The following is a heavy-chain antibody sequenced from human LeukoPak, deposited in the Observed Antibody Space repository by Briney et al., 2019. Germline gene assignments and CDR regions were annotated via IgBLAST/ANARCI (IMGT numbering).Heavy chain of an antibody. CDR3: AKDTGYYYYYMDV. V-gene: IGHV3-33*06. D-gene: IGHD1-14*01. Sequence: PGGSLRLSCAASGFTFSSYGMHWVRQAPGKGLEWVAVIWYNGSNKNYKDSVKGRFTVSRDNARNKLYLQMNSLRAEDTAVYYCAKDTGYYYYYMDVWGKGTTVTVSS. CDR1: GFTFSSYG. CDR2: IWYNGSNK. J-gene: IGHJ6*03.